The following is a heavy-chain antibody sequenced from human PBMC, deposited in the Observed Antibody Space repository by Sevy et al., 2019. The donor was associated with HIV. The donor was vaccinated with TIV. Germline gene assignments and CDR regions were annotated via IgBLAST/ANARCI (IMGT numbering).Heavy chain of an antibody. V-gene: IGHV5-51*01. CDR2: IHPADSDT. CDR3: TGHRQFTSDIFTGYLDY. J-gene: IGHJ4*02. D-gene: IGHD3-9*01. CDR1: GYTFTNYW. Sequence: GESLKISCKISGYTFTNYWIAWVRLMPGRGLEWIGVIHPADSDTRYGPSFQGHVTITADQSSSSAYLQWSGLEATDSAMYYCTGHRQFTSDIFTGYLDYWGQGTLVTVSS.